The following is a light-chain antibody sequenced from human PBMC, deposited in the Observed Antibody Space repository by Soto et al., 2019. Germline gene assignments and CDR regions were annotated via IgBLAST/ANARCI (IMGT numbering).Light chain of an antibody. V-gene: IGKV3-20*01. CDR3: QQFDNSLWT. Sequence: EIVLTQSPGTLSLSPGDRATLSCRARQSVSTNNFAWYQQRPGQAPRLLIYGASSRATGIPDRFSGSGSGTDFTLTISRLEPEDFAVYYCQQFDNSLWTFGQGTKV. CDR2: GAS. CDR1: QSVSTNN. J-gene: IGKJ1*01.